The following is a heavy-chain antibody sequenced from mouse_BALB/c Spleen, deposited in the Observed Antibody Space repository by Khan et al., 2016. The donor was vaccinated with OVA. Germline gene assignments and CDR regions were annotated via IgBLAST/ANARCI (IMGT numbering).Heavy chain of an antibody. CDR1: GYSITSDYA. CDR3: ARKNYYGYAMDY. J-gene: IGHJ4*01. V-gene: IGHV3-2*02. D-gene: IGHD1-1*01. CDR2: ISYGGST. Sequence: EVELVESGPGLVKPSQSLSLTCTVTGYSITSDYAWDWIRQFPGNKLEWMGYISYGGSTSYNPSLKSRISITRDTSKNQFFLQLNSVTTEDTATYYCARKNYYGYAMDYWGQGTSVTVSP.